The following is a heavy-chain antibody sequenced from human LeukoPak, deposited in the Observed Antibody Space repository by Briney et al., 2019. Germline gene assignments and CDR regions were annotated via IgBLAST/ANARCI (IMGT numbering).Heavy chain of an antibody. V-gene: IGHV3-48*01. D-gene: IGHD3-22*01. Sequence: PGGSLRLSCVASGFSFNSHSMNWVRQAPGKGLEWVSYISSSSSTIYYADSVKGRFTISRDNAKNSLYLQMNSLRAEDTAVYYCARVLHKRNYDSSTYYGYWGQGTLVTVSS. J-gene: IGHJ4*02. CDR1: GFSFNSHS. CDR2: ISSSSSTI. CDR3: ARVLHKRNYDSSTYYGY.